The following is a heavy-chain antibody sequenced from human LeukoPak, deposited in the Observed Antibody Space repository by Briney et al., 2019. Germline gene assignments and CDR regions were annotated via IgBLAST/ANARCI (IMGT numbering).Heavy chain of an antibody. D-gene: IGHD3-10*01. Sequence: SETLSLTCTVSGGSISSYYWSWIRQPPGKGLEWIGYIYYSGSTNYNPSLKSRVTISVDTSKNQFSLKLSSVTAADTAVYYCAGGNYGSGSTDYWGQGTLVTVSS. V-gene: IGHV4-59*08. CDR1: GGSISSYY. CDR3: AGGNYGSGSTDY. CDR2: IYYSGST. J-gene: IGHJ4*02.